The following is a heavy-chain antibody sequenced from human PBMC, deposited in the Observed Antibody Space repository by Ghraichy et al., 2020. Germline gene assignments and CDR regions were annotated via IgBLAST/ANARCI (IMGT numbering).Heavy chain of an antibody. J-gene: IGHJ4*02. V-gene: IGHV3-48*01. CDR2: INSVSTSL. CDR1: GFIFSSYS. CDR3: VRETPLSTSPPADF. Sequence: GGSLRLSCAASGFIFSSYSMNWVRQAPGKGLEWLSYINSVSTSLSYADSVKGRFTISRDNAKNSVFLQMNSLRAEDTAVYFCVRETPLSTSPPADFWGQGTLVTVFS. D-gene: IGHD4-23*01.